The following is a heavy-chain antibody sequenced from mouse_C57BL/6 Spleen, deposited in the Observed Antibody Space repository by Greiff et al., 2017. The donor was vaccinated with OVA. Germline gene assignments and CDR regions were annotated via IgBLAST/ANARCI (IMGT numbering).Heavy chain of an antibody. Sequence: VQLQQPGAELVKPGASVKLSCKASGYTFTSYWMHWVKQRPGRGLEWIGRIDPNSGGTKYNEKFKSQAPLTVDKPSSTAYMQHSSLTSEDSAVNYGGRGIYYGNYLFAYWGKGTLVTVSA. CDR3: GRGIYYGNYLFAY. D-gene: IGHD2-1*01. V-gene: IGHV1-72*01. CDR2: IDPNSGGT. J-gene: IGHJ3*01. CDR1: GYTFTSYW.